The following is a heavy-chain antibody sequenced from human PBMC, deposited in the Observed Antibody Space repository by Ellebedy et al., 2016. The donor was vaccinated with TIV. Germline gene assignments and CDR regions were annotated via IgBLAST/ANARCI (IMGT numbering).Heavy chain of an antibody. CDR3: ARGAFSSSFLFKYNYYGMDV. D-gene: IGHD6-6*01. Sequence: AASVKVSCKASGYTFTSYDINWVRQATGQGPELMGWMNPNSGNTGYAQKFQGRVTMTRDTSISTAYMELNSLRSEDTAVYYCARGAFSSSFLFKYNYYGMDVWGQGTTVTVFS. CDR1: GYTFTSYD. V-gene: IGHV1-8*01. J-gene: IGHJ6*02. CDR2: MNPNSGNT.